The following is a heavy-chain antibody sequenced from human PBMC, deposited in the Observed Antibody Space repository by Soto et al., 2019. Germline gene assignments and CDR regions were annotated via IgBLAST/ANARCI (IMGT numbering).Heavy chain of an antibody. Sequence: QVQLVQSGAEVKKPGSSVKVSCKASGGTFSSYAISWVRQAPGQGLEWLGGIIPIFGTANYAQKFQGRVTITADKPTSTAYMELSSLRSEDTAVYYYASLTMVRGVINYYYYGMDVWGQGTTVTVSS. V-gene: IGHV1-69*06. D-gene: IGHD3-10*01. CDR1: GGTFSSYA. CDR3: ASLTMVRGVINYYYYGMDV. J-gene: IGHJ6*02. CDR2: IIPIFGTA.